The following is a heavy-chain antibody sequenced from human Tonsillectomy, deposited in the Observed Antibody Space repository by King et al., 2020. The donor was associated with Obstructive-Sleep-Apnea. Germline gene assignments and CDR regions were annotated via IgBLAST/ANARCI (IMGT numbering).Heavy chain of an antibody. CDR3: ARDSSGYSP. CDR2: ITSSSITI. D-gene: IGHD3-22*01. V-gene: IGHV3-48*04. CDR1: GFTFSSYS. Sequence: VQLVESGGGLVQPGGSLRLSCAASGFTFSSYSMNWFRQAPGKGLEWVSYITSSSITIYYADSVKGRFTISRDNAKNSLYLQMNSLRVEDTAVYYCARDSSGYSPWGQGTLVTVSS. J-gene: IGHJ5*02.